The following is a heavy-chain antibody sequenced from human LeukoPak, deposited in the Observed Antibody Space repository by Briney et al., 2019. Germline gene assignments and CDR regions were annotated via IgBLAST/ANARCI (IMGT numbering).Heavy chain of an antibody. CDR2: INPNSGGT. V-gene: IGHV1-2*02. D-gene: IGHD3-10*01. Sequence: ASVKVSCKASGYTFTGYYMHWVRQAPGQGLEWMGWINPNSGGTNYAQKFQGRVTMTRDTSISTAYMELSRLRSDDTAMYYCARQHYGSGSYYSAFDIWGQGTMVTVSS. CDR3: ARQHYGSGSYYSAFDI. J-gene: IGHJ3*02. CDR1: GYTFTGYY.